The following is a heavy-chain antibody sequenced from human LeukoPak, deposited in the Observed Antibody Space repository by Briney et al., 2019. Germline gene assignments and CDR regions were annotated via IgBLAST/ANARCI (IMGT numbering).Heavy chain of an antibody. D-gene: IGHD6-6*01. J-gene: IGHJ5*02. CDR1: GGSISGYY. Sequence: PSETLSLTCTVSGGSISGYYWSWIRQPPGKGLEWIGYIYYSGSTNYNPSLKSRVTISVGTSKNQFSLKLSSVTAADTAVYYCARGSSEGSWFDPWGQGTLVTVSS. CDR3: ARGSSEGSWFDP. CDR2: IYYSGST. V-gene: IGHV4-59*01.